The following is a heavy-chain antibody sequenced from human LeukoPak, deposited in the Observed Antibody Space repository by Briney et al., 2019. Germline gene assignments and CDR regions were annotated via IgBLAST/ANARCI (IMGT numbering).Heavy chain of an antibody. CDR3: ARDLPTTREVDN. D-gene: IGHD4-17*01. CDR2: ISAYNGNT. Sequence: ASVKVSCKASGYTFTSYGLSWVRQAPGQGLEWMGWISAYNGNTNYAQKLQGRLTMTPDTSTSTAYMQLRSLGSDDTAVYYCARDLPTTREVDNWRQETLDTVSS. J-gene: IGHJ4*02. CDR1: GYTFTSYG. V-gene: IGHV1-18*01.